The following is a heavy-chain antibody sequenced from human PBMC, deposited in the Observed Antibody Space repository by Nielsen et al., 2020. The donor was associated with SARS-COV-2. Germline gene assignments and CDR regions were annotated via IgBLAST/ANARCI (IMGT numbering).Heavy chain of an antibody. CDR1: GFTFSSYA. D-gene: IGHD1-1*01. J-gene: IGHJ6*02. Sequence: GESLKISCAASGFTFSSYAMSWIRQAPGKGLEWVSYISSSSSYTNYADSVKGRFTISRDNAKNSLYLQMNSLRAEDTAVYYCARGDDYYYYYGMDVWGQGTTVTVSS. V-gene: IGHV3-11*05. CDR3: ARGDDYYYYYGMDV. CDR2: ISSSSSYT.